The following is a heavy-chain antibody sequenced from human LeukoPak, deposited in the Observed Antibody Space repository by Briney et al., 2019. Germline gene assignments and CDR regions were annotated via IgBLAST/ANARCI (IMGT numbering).Heavy chain of an antibody. Sequence: GGSLRLSCAASGFTFSSYGMHWVRQAPGKGLEWVAVIWYDGSNKYYADSVKGRFTISRDDSKNTLYLQMNSLRAEDTAVYYCARAASYCSSTSCYPPDDYWGQGTLVTVSS. J-gene: IGHJ4*02. D-gene: IGHD2-2*01. V-gene: IGHV3-33*01. CDR1: GFTFSSYG. CDR3: ARAASYCSSTSCYPPDDY. CDR2: IWYDGSNK.